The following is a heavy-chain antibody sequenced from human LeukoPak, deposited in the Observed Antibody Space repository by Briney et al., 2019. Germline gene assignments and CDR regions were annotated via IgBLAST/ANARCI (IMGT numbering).Heavy chain of an antibody. CDR2: IWYDGSNK. CDR3: VKEYHSRGFGAYFDY. Sequence: GGSLRLSCAASGFTFSSYGMHWVRQAPGKGLEWVAVIWYDGSNKYYADSVKGRFTLSRDNSINTVDLQMNSLRAEDTAVYYCVKEYHSRGFGAYFDYWGQGTLVTASS. V-gene: IGHV3-30*02. CDR1: GFTFSSYG. J-gene: IGHJ4*02. D-gene: IGHD3-3*01.